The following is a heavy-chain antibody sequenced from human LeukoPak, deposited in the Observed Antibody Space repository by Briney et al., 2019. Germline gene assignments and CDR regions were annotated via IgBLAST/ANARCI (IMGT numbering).Heavy chain of an antibody. V-gene: IGHV4-59*01. CDR2: IYYSGST. Sequence: SETLSLTCTVSGESISGFYWTWIRQPPGKGLEWIGYIYYSGSTNYNPSLKSRVTISVDTSKNQFSLKLSSVTAADTAVYYCARVRSGSYYFDYWGQGTLVTVSS. J-gene: IGHJ4*02. D-gene: IGHD1-26*01. CDR3: ARVRSGSYYFDY. CDR1: GESISGFY.